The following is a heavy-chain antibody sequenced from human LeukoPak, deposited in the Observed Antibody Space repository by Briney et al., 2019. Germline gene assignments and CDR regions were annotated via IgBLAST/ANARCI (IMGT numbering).Heavy chain of an antibody. CDR1: GGSISSGDYY. V-gene: IGHV4-30-4*01. CDR3: ARTRDSSGYYYDY. J-gene: IGHJ4*02. Sequence: SETLSLTCTVSGGSISSGDYYWTWIRQPPGKGLEWIGYISYSGSTYYNPSLKSRVTISLDTSKNQFSLKLSSVTAADTAVYYCARTRDSSGYYYDYWAQEPLVPVSS. CDR2: ISYSGST. D-gene: IGHD3-22*01.